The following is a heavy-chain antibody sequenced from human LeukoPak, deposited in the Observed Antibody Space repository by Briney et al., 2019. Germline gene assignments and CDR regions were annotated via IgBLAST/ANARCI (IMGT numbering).Heavy chain of an antibody. J-gene: IGHJ1*01. CDR1: GGSIRSSYYY. V-gene: IGHV4-39*01. Sequence: SETLSLTCTVSGGSIRSSYYYWGWIRQPPGKGLEWIGSIYDSGSTYYNPSLKSRVTISVDTSKNQFSLKLNSVTAADTAVYYCARGVDSSWLTPGYFQHWGQGTLVTVSS. CDR3: ARGVDSSWLTPGYFQH. CDR2: IYDSGST. D-gene: IGHD6-13*01.